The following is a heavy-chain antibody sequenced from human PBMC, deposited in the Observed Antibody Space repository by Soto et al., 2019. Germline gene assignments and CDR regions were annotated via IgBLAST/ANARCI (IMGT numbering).Heavy chain of an antibody. D-gene: IGHD3-9*01. CDR2: IYYSGST. V-gene: IGHV4-39*01. CDR3: ANNVLRYFDWLLPEYFQH. J-gene: IGHJ1*01. CDR1: GGSISSSSYY. Sequence: SETLSLTCTVSGGSISSSSYYWGWIRQPPGKGLEWIGSIYYSGSTYYNPSLKIRVTISVDPSKNQFSLKLSSVTAADTAVYYCANNVLRYFDWLLPEYFQHWGQGTLVTVSS.